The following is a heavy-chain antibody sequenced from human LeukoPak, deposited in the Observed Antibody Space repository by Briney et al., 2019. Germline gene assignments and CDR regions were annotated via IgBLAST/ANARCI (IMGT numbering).Heavy chain of an antibody. V-gene: IGHV1-69*02. J-gene: IGHJ4*02. CDR2: IIPILGIA. Sequence: SVTVSCKSSGGTFSSYTISWVRQAPGQGLEWMGRIIPILGIANYAQKFQGRVTITADKSTSTAYMELSSLRSEDTAVYYCAFDYYDSSGYSDYWGQGTLVTVSS. CDR1: GGTFSSYT. CDR3: AFDYYDSSGYSDY. D-gene: IGHD3-22*01.